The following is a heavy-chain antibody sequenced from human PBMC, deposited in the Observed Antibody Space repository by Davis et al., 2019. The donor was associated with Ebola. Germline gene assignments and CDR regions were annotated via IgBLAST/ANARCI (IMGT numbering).Heavy chain of an antibody. Sequence: GESLKISCEGSGYDFSGYWIAWVRQMPGKGLEWMGIIYPGDSDTTYSPSYSPSFQGHVTISADKSINTAYLQWNSLQASDTAMYYCARLWLQLYIDYWGQGTLVTVSS. CDR2: IYPGDSDT. CDR1: GYDFSGYW. D-gene: IGHD5-24*01. J-gene: IGHJ4*02. CDR3: ARLWLQLYIDY. V-gene: IGHV5-51*01.